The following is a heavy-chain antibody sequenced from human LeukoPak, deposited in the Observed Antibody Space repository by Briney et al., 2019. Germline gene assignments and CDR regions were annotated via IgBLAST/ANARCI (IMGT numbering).Heavy chain of an antibody. V-gene: IGHV4-38-2*02. CDR1: GYSISSGYY. CDR3: AREAYSSSPDYFDY. J-gene: IGHJ4*02. CDR2: IYHSGST. D-gene: IGHD6-19*01. Sequence: PSETLSLTCTVSGYSISSGYYWGWIRQPPGKGLEWIGSIYHSGSTYYNPSLKSRVTISVDTSKNQFSLKLSSVTAAGTAVYYCAREAYSSSPDYFDYWGQGTLVTVSS.